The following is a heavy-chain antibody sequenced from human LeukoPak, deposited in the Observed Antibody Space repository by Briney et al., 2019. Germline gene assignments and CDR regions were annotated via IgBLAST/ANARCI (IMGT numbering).Heavy chain of an antibody. J-gene: IGHJ4*02. V-gene: IGHV1-18*03. CDR3: ARALAQGGSFDLYYFDS. CDR2: TYNSYT. D-gene: IGHD3-9*01. Sequence: ASVKVSCKASGYTSTTYGISWVRQAPGQGLEWMGWTYNSYTHYAQTLRDRLTMTTDTSTSTSYMELRSLRSDDMAVYYCARALAQGGSFDLYYFDSWGQGSLVTVSS. CDR1: GYTSTTYG.